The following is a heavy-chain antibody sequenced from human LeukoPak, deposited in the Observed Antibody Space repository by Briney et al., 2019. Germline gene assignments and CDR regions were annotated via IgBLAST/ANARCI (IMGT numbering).Heavy chain of an antibody. V-gene: IGHV4-34*01. Sequence: SETLSLTCAVYGGSFSGYYWSWIRQPPGKGLEWIGEINHSGSTNYNPSLKSRVTISVDTSKNQFSLKLSSVTAADTAVYYCARGYYDSRFDYWGQGTLVTVSS. J-gene: IGHJ4*02. CDR1: GGSFSGYY. D-gene: IGHD3-22*01. CDR3: ARGYYDSRFDY. CDR2: INHSGST.